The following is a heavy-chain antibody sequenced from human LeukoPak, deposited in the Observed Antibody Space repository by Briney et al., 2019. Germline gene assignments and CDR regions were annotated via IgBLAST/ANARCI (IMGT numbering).Heavy chain of an antibody. Sequence: GGSLRLSCAASGFTFSSYAMSWVRQAPGKGLEWVLAISGSGGSTYYADSVKGRFTISRDNSKNTLYLQMNSLRAEDTAVYYCAKGGVDIVVVVAATQAYYWGQGTLVTVSS. CDR2: ISGSGGST. CDR3: AKGGVDIVVVVAATQAYY. D-gene: IGHD2-15*01. CDR1: GFTFSSYA. J-gene: IGHJ4*02. V-gene: IGHV3-23*01.